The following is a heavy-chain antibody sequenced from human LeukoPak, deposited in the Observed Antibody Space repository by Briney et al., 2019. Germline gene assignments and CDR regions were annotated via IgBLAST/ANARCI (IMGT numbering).Heavy chain of an antibody. J-gene: IGHJ4*02. D-gene: IGHD1-14*01. Sequence: PGGSLRLSCAASGFTFSDYWMTWVRQAPGKGLEWVANIKGDGGEKDYVDSVKGRFTISRDNAKNSLYLQMNSLRDEDTAVYYCARGGQTNGYNPYRGQGTLVTVSS. V-gene: IGHV3-7*01. CDR2: IKGDGGEK. CDR3: ARGGQTNGYNPY. CDR1: GFTFSDYW.